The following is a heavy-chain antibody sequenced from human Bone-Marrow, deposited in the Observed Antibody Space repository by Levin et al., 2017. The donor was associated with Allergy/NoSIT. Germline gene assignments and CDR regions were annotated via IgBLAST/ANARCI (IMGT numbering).Heavy chain of an antibody. CDR2: ISSSGSTI. D-gene: IGHD6-19*01. CDR3: ASIAVAGTEFDY. J-gene: IGHJ4*02. Sequence: GGSLRLSCAASGFTFSSYEMNWVRQAPGKGLEWVSYISSSGSTIYYADSVKGRFTISRDNAKNSLYLQMNSLRAEDTAVYYCASIAVAGTEFDYWGQGTLVTVSS. V-gene: IGHV3-48*03. CDR1: GFTFSSYE.